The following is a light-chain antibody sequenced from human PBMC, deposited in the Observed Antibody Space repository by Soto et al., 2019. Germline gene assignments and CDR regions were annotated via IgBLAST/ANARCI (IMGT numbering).Light chain of an antibody. CDR1: NTNVGGYNY. V-gene: IGLV2-14*01. CDR2: EIS. CDR3: SSYTSLSTGV. Sequence: QSVLTQPASVSGSPGQRITLSCTGTNTNVGGYNYVSWYQQQPGKAPNLIIYEISKRPSGVSKRFSASKSGTAASLTISGLQAEDEDDYYCSSYTSLSTGVFGGGTKLTVL. J-gene: IGLJ3*02.